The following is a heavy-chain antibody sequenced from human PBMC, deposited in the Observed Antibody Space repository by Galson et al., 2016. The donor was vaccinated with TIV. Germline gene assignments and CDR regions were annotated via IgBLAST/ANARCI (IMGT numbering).Heavy chain of an antibody. CDR2: IDKDGNEK. CDR3: ARLLEWTHEAFDT. J-gene: IGHJ3*02. V-gene: IGHV3-7*01. CDR1: GFTFGNYW. D-gene: IGHD3-3*01. Sequence: SLRLSCAASGFTFGNYWMSWVRQAPGKGLEWVANIDKDGNEKYYVDSVKGRFTISRDNAKNTLYLQMNSLRAGDMAIFYCARLLEWTHEAFDTWGQGTMVTVSA.